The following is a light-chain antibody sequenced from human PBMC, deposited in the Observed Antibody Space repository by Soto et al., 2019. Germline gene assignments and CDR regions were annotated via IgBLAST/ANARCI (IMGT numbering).Light chain of an antibody. J-gene: IGKJ5*01. V-gene: IGKV3-11*01. Sequence: ENVLAQNPGTLGVSGNEGASHSCRASLSVSSDYLAWYQQKPGQPPRLLIYDASYRATDIPPRSSGSGSGTDFTLTISLLSPQYCAVYYCKQRRRCPPPITFGQGTRLEI. CDR3: KQRRRCPPPIT. CDR1: LSVSSDY. CDR2: DAS.